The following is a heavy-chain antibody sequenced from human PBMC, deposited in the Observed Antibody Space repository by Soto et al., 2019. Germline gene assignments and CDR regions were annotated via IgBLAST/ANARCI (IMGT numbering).Heavy chain of an antibody. J-gene: IGHJ6*02. CDR1: GFTFSSHG. CDR2: IRYDGSNK. D-gene: IGHD5-12*01. Sequence: PGGSLRLSCGASGFTFSSHGMHWVRQAPGKGLEWVAVIRYDGSNKYYADSVKGRFTISRDNSKNTLYLQMNSLRADDTAVYYCAKDREMATSTYYYYYGMDVWGQGTTVTVS. V-gene: IGHV3-30*02. CDR3: AKDREMATSTYYYYYGMDV.